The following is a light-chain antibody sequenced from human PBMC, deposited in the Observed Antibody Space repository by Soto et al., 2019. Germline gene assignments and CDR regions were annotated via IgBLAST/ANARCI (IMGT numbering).Light chain of an antibody. Sequence: EIVLTQSPGTLSLSPGERATLSCRASQSVSSSYLAWYQQKPGQAPRLLIYGASSRATGIPDRFSGSGSGTDFTLTISRLEPEDFAVYYCQQYVSSPPTFGQVTKVVIK. CDR1: QSVSSSY. CDR2: GAS. V-gene: IGKV3-20*01. CDR3: QQYVSSPPT. J-gene: IGKJ1*01.